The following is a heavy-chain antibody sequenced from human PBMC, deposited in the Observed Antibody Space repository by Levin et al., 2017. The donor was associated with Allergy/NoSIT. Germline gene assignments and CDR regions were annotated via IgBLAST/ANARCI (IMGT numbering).Heavy chain of an antibody. CDR1: GGSFSGYY. J-gene: IGHJ4*02. Sequence: SETLSLTCAVYGGSFSGYYWSWIRQPPGKGLEWIGEINHSGSTNYNPSLKSRVTISVDTSKNQFSPMLSSVTAADTAVYYCARGGGYASVARPYSSSWYSLGYWGQGTLVTVSS. D-gene: IGHD6-13*01. V-gene: IGHV4-34*01. CDR3: ARGGGYASVARPYSSSWYSLGY. CDR2: INHSGST.